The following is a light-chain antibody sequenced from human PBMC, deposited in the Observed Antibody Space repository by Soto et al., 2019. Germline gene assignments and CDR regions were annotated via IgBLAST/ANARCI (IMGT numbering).Light chain of an antibody. Sequence: DIPMTQSPSTLSASIGDRVTITCRASRSISTWLAWYQQKPGKAPKLLIYDASTLESGVPSRFSGSGYGTDFTLTISSLQFDDIATYYCHQFNSDSRAFGQGTSVDLK. CDR3: HQFNSDSRA. V-gene: IGKV1-5*01. CDR2: DAS. CDR1: RSISTW. J-gene: IGKJ1*01.